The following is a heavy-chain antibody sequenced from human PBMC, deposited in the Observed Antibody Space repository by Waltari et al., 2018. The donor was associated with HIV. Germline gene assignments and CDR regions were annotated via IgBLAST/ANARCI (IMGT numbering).Heavy chain of an antibody. CDR2: ISWNSGSI. D-gene: IGHD4-17*01. J-gene: IGHJ4*02. CDR3: AKDIFPTTVTTSPFDY. CDR1: GFPFDDYA. Sequence: EVQLVESGGGLVQPGRSLRLSCAASGFPFDDYALPWVRQAPGKGLEWFSGISWNSGSIGYADSVKGRFTISRDNAKNSLYLQMNSLRAEDTALYYCAKDIFPTTVTTSPFDYWGQGTLVTVSS. V-gene: IGHV3-9*01.